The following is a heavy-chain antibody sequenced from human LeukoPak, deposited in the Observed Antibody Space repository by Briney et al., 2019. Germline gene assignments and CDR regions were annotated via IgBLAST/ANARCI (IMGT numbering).Heavy chain of an antibody. CDR3: ARGPFQGYCSSTSCYTLYYYGMDV. CDR2: IYHSGST. V-gene: IGHV4-30-2*01. J-gene: IGHJ6*02. D-gene: IGHD2-2*02. CDR1: GGSISSGGYS. Sequence: PSQTLSLTCAVSGGSISSGGYSWSWIRQPPGKGLEWIGYIYHSGSTYYNPSLKSRVTISVGRSKNQFSLKLSSVTAADTAVYYCARGPFQGYCSSTSCYTLYYYGMDVWGQGTTVTVSS.